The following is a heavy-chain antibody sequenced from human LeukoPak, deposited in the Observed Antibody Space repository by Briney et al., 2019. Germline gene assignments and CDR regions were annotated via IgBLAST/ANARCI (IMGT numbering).Heavy chain of an antibody. J-gene: IGHJ6*03. Sequence: QPGGSLRPSCAASGFTFSSYAMSWVRQAPGKGLEWVSAISGSGGSTYYADSVKGRFTISRDNSKNTLYLQMNSLRAEDTAVYYCAKPLAAADPYYYYYYMDVWGKGTTVTVSS. V-gene: IGHV3-23*01. CDR3: AKPLAAADPYYYYYYMDV. D-gene: IGHD6-13*01. CDR2: ISGSGGST. CDR1: GFTFSSYA.